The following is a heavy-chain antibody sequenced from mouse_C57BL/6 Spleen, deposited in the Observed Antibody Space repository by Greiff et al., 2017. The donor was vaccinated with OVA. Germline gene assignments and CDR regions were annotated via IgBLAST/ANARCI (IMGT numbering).Heavy chain of an antibody. D-gene: IGHD5-1*01. J-gene: IGHJ1*03. CDR2: IYPGDGDT. V-gene: IGHV1-82*01. Sequence: QVQLQQSGPELVKPGASVKISCKASGYAFSSSWMNWVKQRPGKGLEWIGRIYPGDGDTNYNGKFKGKATLTADKSSSTAYMQLSSLTSEDSAVYLCARAPEYDWYFDVWGTGTTVTVSS. CDR3: ARAPEYDWYFDV. CDR1: GYAFSSSW.